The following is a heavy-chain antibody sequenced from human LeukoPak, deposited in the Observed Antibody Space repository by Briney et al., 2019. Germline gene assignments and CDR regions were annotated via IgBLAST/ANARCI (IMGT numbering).Heavy chain of an antibody. CDR1: GYTFTSYY. Sequence: GASVKVSCKASGYTFTSYYMHWVRQAPGQGLEWMGIINPSGGSTSYAQKFQGRVTMTRDTSTSTVYMELSRLRSDDTAVYYCARDYYDSSGYYSNWSDPWGQGTLVTVSS. J-gene: IGHJ5*02. D-gene: IGHD3-22*01. V-gene: IGHV1-46*01. CDR3: ARDYYDSSGYYSNWSDP. CDR2: INPSGGST.